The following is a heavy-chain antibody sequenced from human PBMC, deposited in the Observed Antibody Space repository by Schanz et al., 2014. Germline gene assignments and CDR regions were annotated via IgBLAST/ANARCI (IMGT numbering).Heavy chain of an antibody. CDR3: ARDRQQLVGRIGYYYGMDV. D-gene: IGHD6-13*01. V-gene: IGHV3-30*19. Sequence: QVQLVESGGGVVQPGGSLRLSCEASGFTFKNFGMHWVRQAPGKGLEWVGVISYDGSHKDYADSVKGRFTISRDNSKNTLYLQMNSLRAEDTAVYYCARDRQQLVGRIGYYYGMDVWGQGTTVTVSS. CDR2: ISYDGSHK. J-gene: IGHJ6*02. CDR1: GFTFKNFG.